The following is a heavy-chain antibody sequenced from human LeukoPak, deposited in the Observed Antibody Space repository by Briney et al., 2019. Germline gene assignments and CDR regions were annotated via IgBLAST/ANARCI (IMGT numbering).Heavy chain of an antibody. D-gene: IGHD5-18*01. CDR2: INHSGST. V-gene: IGHV4-34*01. Sequence: SETLSLTCAVYGGSFSGYYWSWIRQPPGKGLEWIGEINHSGSTNYNPSLKSRVTISVDTSKNQFSLKLSSVTAADTAVYYCARGYSYGSWGRGTLVTVSS. CDR3: ARGYSYGS. CDR1: GGSFSGYY. J-gene: IGHJ5*02.